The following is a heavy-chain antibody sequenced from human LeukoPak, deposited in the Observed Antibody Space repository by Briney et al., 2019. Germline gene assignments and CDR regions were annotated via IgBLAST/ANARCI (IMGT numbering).Heavy chain of an antibody. CDR1: GFTFSSYS. CDR2: ISSSSSYI. V-gene: IGHV3-21*01. J-gene: IGHJ4*02. CDR3: ASSYDSSGYQY. D-gene: IGHD3-22*01. Sequence: GGSLRLSCAASGFTFSSYSMNWVRQAPGKGLEWVSSISSSSSYIYYADSVKGRLTISRDNVKNSLYLQMNSLRAEDTAVYYCASSYDSSGYQYWGQGTPVTVSS.